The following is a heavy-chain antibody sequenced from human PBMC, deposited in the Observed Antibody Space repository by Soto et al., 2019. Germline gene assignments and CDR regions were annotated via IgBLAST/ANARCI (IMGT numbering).Heavy chain of an antibody. Sequence: GGSLRLSCAASGFTFSSYSMNWVRQAPGKGLEWVSYISSSSSTIYYADSVKGRFTISRDNAKNSLYLQMNSLRDEDTAVYYCAREYWDIVLMVYASGAFDIWGQGTMVTVSS. J-gene: IGHJ3*02. CDR1: GFTFSSYS. D-gene: IGHD2-8*01. V-gene: IGHV3-48*02. CDR2: ISSSSSTI. CDR3: AREYWDIVLMVYASGAFDI.